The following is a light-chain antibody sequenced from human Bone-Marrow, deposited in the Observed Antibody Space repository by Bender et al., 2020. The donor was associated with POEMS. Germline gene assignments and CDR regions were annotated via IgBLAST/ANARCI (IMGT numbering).Light chain of an antibody. J-gene: IGLJ1*01. Sequence: SYGLTQPPSVSVSPGHTANITCSGDQLGDQYASWYQQKPGQAPVLVVYDDRDQPSGIPERFSGSNSGNTFTLTISGTQAMDEADYYCQTWDSSTNVFGTGTKVTVL. CDR2: DDR. CDR1: QLGDQY. CDR3: QTWDSSTNV. V-gene: IGLV3-1*01.